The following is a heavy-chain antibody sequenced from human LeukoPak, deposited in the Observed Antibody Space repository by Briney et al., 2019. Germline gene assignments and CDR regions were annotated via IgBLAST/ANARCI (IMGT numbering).Heavy chain of an antibody. CDR2: ISGSGGST. V-gene: IGHV3-23*01. Sequence: GGSLRLSCAASGFTFSSYAMSWVRQAPGKGLEWVSAISGSGGSTYYADSAKGRFTISRGNSKNTLYLQMNSLRAEDTAVYYCAKPGAYGSGSYTENWGQGTLVTVSS. CDR1: GFTFSSYA. J-gene: IGHJ4*02. D-gene: IGHD3-10*01. CDR3: AKPGAYGSGSYTEN.